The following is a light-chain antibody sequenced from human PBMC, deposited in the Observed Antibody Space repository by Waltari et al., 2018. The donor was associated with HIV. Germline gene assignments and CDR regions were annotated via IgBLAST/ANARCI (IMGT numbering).Light chain of an antibody. Sequence: QSVLTQPPSASGTPGQRVTISCSGSSSNIGSKYVYWYQKLQGSAPKLLIYRNNQRPSGVPARFSCSKSGTSASLAISGLRSEDEADYYCAAWDDTLSVLFGGGTKLTVL. CDR1: SSNIGSKY. CDR2: RNN. V-gene: IGLV1-47*01. CDR3: AAWDDTLSVL. J-gene: IGLJ2*01.